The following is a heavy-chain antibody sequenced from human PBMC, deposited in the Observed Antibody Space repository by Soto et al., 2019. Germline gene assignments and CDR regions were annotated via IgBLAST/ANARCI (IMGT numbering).Heavy chain of an antibody. J-gene: IGHJ4*02. CDR2: INPNSGGT. V-gene: IGHV1-2*02. D-gene: IGHD6-19*01. CDR1: GYTFSGYY. Sequence: ASVKVSCKASGYTFSGYYMHWVRQAPGQGLEWMGWINPNSGGTNYAQTFQGRVTMTRDTSISTAYMELSRLRSDDTAVYYCARELGEAVAGIRDFDYWGQGTLVTVSS. CDR3: ARELGEAVAGIRDFDY.